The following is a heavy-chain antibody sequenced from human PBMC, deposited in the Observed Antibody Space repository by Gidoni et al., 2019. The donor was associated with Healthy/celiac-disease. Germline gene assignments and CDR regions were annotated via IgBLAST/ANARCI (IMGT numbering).Heavy chain of an antibody. V-gene: IGHV3-23*01. J-gene: IGHJ6*02. D-gene: IGHD3-9*01. Sequence: EVQLLESGGGLVQPGGSLRLSCAASGFTFSSYAMSWVRQAPGKGLEWVSAISGSGGSTYYADSVKGRFTISRDNSKNTLYLQMNSLRAEDTAVYYCAKDLEYYDILTGYGYYYGMDVWGQGTTVTVSS. CDR1: GFTFSSYA. CDR2: ISGSGGST. CDR3: AKDLEYYDILTGYGYYYGMDV.